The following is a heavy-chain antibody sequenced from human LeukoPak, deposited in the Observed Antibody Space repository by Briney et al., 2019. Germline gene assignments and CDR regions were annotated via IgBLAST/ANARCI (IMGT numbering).Heavy chain of an antibody. Sequence: GGSLRLSCAASGFTFRSYAMSWVRQAQGKGLEWVSAIRGSGGSTYYADSVKGRFTISRDNSKNTLYLQMNSLRAEDTAVYYCAKDADSGYYSVGYFQHWGQGTLVTVSS. CDR2: IRGSGGST. D-gene: IGHD3-22*01. V-gene: IGHV3-23*01. CDR1: GFTFRSYA. J-gene: IGHJ1*01. CDR3: AKDADSGYYSVGYFQH.